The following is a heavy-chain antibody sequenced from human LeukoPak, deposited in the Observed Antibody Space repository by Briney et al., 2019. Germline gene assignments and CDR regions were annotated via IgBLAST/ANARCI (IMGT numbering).Heavy chain of an antibody. CDR3: ARIQAAAANFDY. D-gene: IGHD6-13*01. CDR1: GFTLNNYW. V-gene: IGHV3-74*01. J-gene: IGHJ4*02. CDR2: INIDGSSI. Sequence: GGSLRLSCAASGFTLNNYWMHWVRQAPGKGLEWVSRINIDGSSISYADSVKGRFTISRDNAKNTLYLQMNSLRAEDTAVYYCARIQAAAANFDYWGQGTLVIVSS.